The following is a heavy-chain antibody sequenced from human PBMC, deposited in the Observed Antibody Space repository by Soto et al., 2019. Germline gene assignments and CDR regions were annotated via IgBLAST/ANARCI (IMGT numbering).Heavy chain of an antibody. CDR3: ARGGSDSYYSYDMDV. CDR2: VNNSGTT. J-gene: IGHJ6*02. Sequence: SETLSLTCGVFGGSFSNYYWSWIRQPPGKGLEWIGEVNNSGTTNYNPTLKSRVTTSVDTSKSQFSLRVTSLTAADTALYYWARGGSDSYYSYDMDVWGQGTTVTVSS. CDR1: GGSFSNYY. V-gene: IGHV4-34*01. D-gene: IGHD6-25*01.